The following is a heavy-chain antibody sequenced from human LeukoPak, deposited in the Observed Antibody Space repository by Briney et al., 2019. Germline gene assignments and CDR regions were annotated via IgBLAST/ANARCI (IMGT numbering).Heavy chain of an antibody. CDR1: GYTFTSYY. V-gene: IGHV1-46*01. J-gene: IGHJ4*02. Sequence: ASVKVSCKASGYTFTSYYMHWVRQAPGQGLEWMGIINPSGGSTSYAQKFQGRVTMTRDTSTSTVYMELSSLRSEDTAVYYCARVLAYVVRGVPHFDYWGQGTLVTVSS. CDR2: INPSGGST. CDR3: ARVLAYVVRGVPHFDY. D-gene: IGHD3-10*01.